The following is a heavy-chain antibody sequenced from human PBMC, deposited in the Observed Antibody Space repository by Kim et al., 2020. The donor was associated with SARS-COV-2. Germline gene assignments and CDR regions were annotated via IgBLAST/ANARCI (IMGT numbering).Heavy chain of an antibody. D-gene: IGHD3-22*01. J-gene: IGHJ5*02. Sequence: SETLSLTCAVYGGSFSGYYWSWIRQPPGKGLEWIGEINHSGSTNYNPSLKSRVTISVDTSKNQFSLKLSSVTAADTAVYYCARCVAYYYDSSGYYWLYNWFDPWGQGTLVTVSS. CDR2: INHSGST. CDR3: ARCVAYYYDSSGYYWLYNWFDP. CDR1: GGSFSGYY. V-gene: IGHV4-34*01.